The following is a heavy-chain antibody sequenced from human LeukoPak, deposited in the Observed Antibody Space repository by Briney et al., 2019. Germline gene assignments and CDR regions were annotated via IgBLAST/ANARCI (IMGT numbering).Heavy chain of an antibody. Sequence: GGSLRLSCAASGFTFSSYDMHWVRQATGKGLEWVSAIGTAGDTYYPGSVKGRFTISREDAKNSLYLQMNSLRAGDTAVYYCARAKTPIAAAGPFFDYWGQGTLVTVSS. CDR1: GFTFSSYD. V-gene: IGHV3-13*01. J-gene: IGHJ4*02. CDR2: IGTAGDT. D-gene: IGHD6-13*01. CDR3: ARAKTPIAAAGPFFDY.